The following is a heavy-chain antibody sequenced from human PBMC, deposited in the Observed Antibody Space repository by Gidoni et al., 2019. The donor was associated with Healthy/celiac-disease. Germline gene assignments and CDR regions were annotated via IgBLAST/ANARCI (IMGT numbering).Heavy chain of an antibody. CDR3: ARDLALGYCSSTSCYTGVYYYYYGMDV. CDR1: GYTFTNYG. V-gene: IGHV1-18*01. Sequence: QVQLVQSGAEVKKPGASVKVSCKASGYTFTNYGISWVRHAPGQGLEWMGWISAYNGNTNDAQKLQGRVTMTTDTSTSTAYMELRSLRSDDTAVYYCARDLALGYCSSTSCYTGVYYYYYGMDVWGQGTTVTVSS. D-gene: IGHD2-2*02. CDR2: ISAYNGNT. J-gene: IGHJ6*02.